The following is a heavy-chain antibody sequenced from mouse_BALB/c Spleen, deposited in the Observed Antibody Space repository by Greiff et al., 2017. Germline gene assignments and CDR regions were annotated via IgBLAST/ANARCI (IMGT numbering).Heavy chain of an antibody. V-gene: IGHV5-17*02. Sequence: EVQRVESGGGLVQPGGSRKLSCAASGFTFSSFGMHWVRQAPEKGLEWVAYISSGSSTIYYADTVKGRFTISRDNPKNTLFLQMTSLRSEDTAMYYCARRYDYDGYAMDYWGQGTSVTVSS. CDR3: ARRYDYDGYAMDY. J-gene: IGHJ4*01. D-gene: IGHD2-4*01. CDR1: GFTFSSFG. CDR2: ISSGSSTI.